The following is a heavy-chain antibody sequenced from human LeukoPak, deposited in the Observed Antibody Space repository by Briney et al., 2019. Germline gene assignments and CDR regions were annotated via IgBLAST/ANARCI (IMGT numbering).Heavy chain of an antibody. CDR2: INPSRGNT. J-gene: IGHJ4*02. D-gene: IGHD3-22*01. V-gene: IGHV1-46*04. CDR1: GYTFTSYY. CDR3: ARSFGYYDSSGYGWRHYFDY. Sequence: ASVKGSCKTSGYTFTSYYMHWVRQAPGQELEWIGIINPSRGNTSYGQKLQGRVTMTRDTSTRTVYMELSSVRSEDTAVYYCARSFGYYDSSGYGWRHYFDYWGQGTLVTVSS.